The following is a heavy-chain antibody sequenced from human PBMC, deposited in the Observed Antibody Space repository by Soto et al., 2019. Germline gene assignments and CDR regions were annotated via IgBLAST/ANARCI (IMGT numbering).Heavy chain of an antibody. CDR1: GFTFSDFG. CDR2: ISYDGTEK. V-gene: IGHV3-30*03. J-gene: IGHJ6*02. Sequence: QVQLVESGGGVVQPGRSLRLSCAVSGFTFSDFGMHWVRQAPGKGLHWVAVISYDGTEKYYADSVKGRFTISRDNSKNTLYLQMNNVRAEDTSVYYCASVAGTGSFFYYAMDLWGQGTTVTVSS. CDR3: ASVAGTGSFFYYAMDL. D-gene: IGHD6-19*01.